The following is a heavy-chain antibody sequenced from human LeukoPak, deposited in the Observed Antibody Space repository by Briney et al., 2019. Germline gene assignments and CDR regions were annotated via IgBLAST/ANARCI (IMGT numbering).Heavy chain of an antibody. Sequence: SETLSLTCAVYGGSFSGYYWSWIRQPPGKGLEWIGEINHSGSTNYNPSLKSRVTISVGTSKNQFSLKLSSVTAADTAVYYCARGSLRYFDWLLRPYYFDYWDQGTLVTVSS. CDR1: GGSFSGYY. D-gene: IGHD3-9*01. CDR3: ARGSLRYFDWLLRPYYFDY. J-gene: IGHJ4*02. CDR2: INHSGST. V-gene: IGHV4-34*01.